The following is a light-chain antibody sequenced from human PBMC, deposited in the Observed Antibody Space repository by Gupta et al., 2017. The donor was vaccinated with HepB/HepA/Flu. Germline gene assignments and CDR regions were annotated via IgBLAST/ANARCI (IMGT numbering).Light chain of an antibody. J-gene: IGLJ1*01. V-gene: IGLV2-8*01. Sequence: QSALTQPPSASGSPGQSVTVSCTGTSSDVGGFEYVSWYQQHPGKAPKLIMFGVNKRPSGVPDRFSGSKADNTASLTVSGLQAEDEADYYCSSYAGSNTYVFGTGTKVTVL. CDR1: SSDVGGFEY. CDR3: SSYAGSNTYV. CDR2: GVN.